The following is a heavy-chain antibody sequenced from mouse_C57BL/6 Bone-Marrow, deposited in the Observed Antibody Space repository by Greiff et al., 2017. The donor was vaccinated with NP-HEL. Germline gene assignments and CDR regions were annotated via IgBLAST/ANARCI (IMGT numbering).Heavy chain of an antibody. J-gene: IGHJ3*01. CDR1: GFTFSSYA. Sequence: EVQGVESGGGLVKPGGSLKLSCAASGFTFSSYAMSWVRQTPEKRLEWVATISDGGSYTSSPDNVKGQFTISRDNAKNNLYLQMSHLKSEDTAMYYCARIYYDYDALGDWGQGTLVTVSA. V-gene: IGHV5-4*01. CDR3: ARIYYDYDALGD. CDR2: ISDGGSYT. D-gene: IGHD2-4*01.